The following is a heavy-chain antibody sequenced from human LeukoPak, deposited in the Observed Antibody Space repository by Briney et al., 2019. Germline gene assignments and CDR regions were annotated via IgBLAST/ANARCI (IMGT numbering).Heavy chain of an antibody. J-gene: IGHJ6*03. Sequence: ASVKVSCKASGYTFTSYDINWVRQATGQGLEWMGWMNPNSGHTGYAQKFQGRVTMTRNTSISIAYMELSSLRSEDTAVYYCARGPSYYYDSSGYHRPYYYYYMDVWGKGTTVTVSS. CDR2: MNPNSGHT. CDR1: GYTFTSYD. CDR3: ARGPSYYYDSSGYHRPYYYYYMDV. D-gene: IGHD3-22*01. V-gene: IGHV1-8*01.